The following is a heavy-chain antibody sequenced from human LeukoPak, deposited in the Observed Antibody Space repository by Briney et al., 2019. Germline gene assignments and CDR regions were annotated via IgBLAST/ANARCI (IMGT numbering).Heavy chain of an antibody. D-gene: IGHD6-19*01. Sequence: ASVKVSCKASGYTFTSYGISWVRQAPGQGLEWMGWISAYNGNTNYAQKLQGRVTMTTDTSTSTAYMELRSLRSDDTAVYYCARDYAVADINFDAFDIWGQGTMVTVSS. CDR3: ARDYAVADINFDAFDI. J-gene: IGHJ3*02. CDR1: GYTFTSYG. V-gene: IGHV1-18*01. CDR2: ISAYNGNT.